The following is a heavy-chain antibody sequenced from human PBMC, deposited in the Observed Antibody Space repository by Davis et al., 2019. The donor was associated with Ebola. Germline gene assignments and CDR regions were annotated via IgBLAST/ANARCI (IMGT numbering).Heavy chain of an antibody. CDR3: TTPGGQDSGYDVFDN. CDR1: GYTFTTYY. CDR2: INPNDGKT. D-gene: IGHD5-12*01. Sequence: ASVKVSCKASGYTFTTYYMHWVRQAPGQGLEWMGLINPNDGKTIYEQKFQGSVTVTRDTSTNTVYMDLRSLRSEDTALYYCTTPGGQDSGYDVFDNWGQGTMVTVSS. J-gene: IGHJ3*02. V-gene: IGHV1-46*03.